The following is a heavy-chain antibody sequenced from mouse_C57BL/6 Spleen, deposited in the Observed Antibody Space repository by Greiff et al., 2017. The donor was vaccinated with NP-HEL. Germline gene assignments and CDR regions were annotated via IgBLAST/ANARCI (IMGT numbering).Heavy chain of an antibody. Sequence: EVKVEESGGGLVKPGGSLKLSCAASGFTFSSYAMSWVRQTPEKRLEWVATISDGGSYTYYPDNVKGRFTISRDNAKNNLYLQMSNLKSEDTAMYYCARGGGYFDYWGQGTTLTVSS. CDR2: ISDGGSYT. J-gene: IGHJ2*01. CDR3: ARGGGYFDY. CDR1: GFTFSSYA. V-gene: IGHV5-4*03.